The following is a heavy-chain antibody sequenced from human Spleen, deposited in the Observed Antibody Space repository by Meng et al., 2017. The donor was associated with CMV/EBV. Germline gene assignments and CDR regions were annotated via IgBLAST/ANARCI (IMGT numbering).Heavy chain of an antibody. CDR2: INHSGST. CDR1: GGSFRGYY. J-gene: IGHJ4*02. Sequence: QVQLQQWGAGLLKPSETLSLTCTVYGGSFRGYYWSWIRQPPGKGLEWIGEINHSGSTNYNPSLKSRVTISVDTSKNQFSLKLSSVTAADTAVYYCARGVSYFDYWGQGTLVTVSS. V-gene: IGHV4-34*01. CDR3: ARGVSYFDY. D-gene: IGHD3-22*01.